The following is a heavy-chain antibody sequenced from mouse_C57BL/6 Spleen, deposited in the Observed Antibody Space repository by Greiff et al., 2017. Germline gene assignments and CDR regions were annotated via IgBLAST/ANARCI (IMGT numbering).Heavy chain of an antibody. D-gene: IGHD1-2*01. CDR1: GFTLSSYG. Sequence: EVMLVESGGDLVKPGGSLKLSCAASGFTLSSYGMSWVRQTPDKRLEWVATISSGGSYTYYPDSVKGRFTISRDNAKNTLYLQMSSLKSEDTAMYYCARRLYDGDYFDYWGQGTTLTVSS. V-gene: IGHV5-6*02. J-gene: IGHJ2*01. CDR3: ARRLYDGDYFDY. CDR2: ISSGGSYT.